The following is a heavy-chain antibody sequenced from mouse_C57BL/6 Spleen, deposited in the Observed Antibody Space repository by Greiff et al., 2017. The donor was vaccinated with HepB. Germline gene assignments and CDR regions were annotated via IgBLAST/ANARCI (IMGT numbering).Heavy chain of an antibody. Sequence: EVKVEESGGGLVQPGGSMKLSCVASGFTFSNYWMNWVRQSPEKGLEWVAQIRLKSDNYATHYAESVKGRFTISRDDSKSSVYLQMNNLRAEDTGIYYCTEGGLGFAYWGQGTLVTVSA. CDR1: GFTFSNYW. J-gene: IGHJ3*01. CDR2: IRLKSDNYAT. V-gene: IGHV6-3*01. CDR3: TEGGLGFAY. D-gene: IGHD4-1*01.